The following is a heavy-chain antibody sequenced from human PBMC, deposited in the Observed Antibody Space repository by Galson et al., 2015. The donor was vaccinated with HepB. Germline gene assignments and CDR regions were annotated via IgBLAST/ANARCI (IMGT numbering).Heavy chain of an antibody. CDR3: ARWVSIVVVPAAIEGVDP. J-gene: IGHJ5*02. D-gene: IGHD2-2*01. V-gene: IGHV1-18*01. CDR2: ISAYDGNT. CDR1: GYTFTSYG. Sequence: SVKVSCKASGYTFTSYGISWVRQAPGQGLEWMGWISAYDGNTNYAQKLQGRVTMTTDTSTSTAYMELRSLRSDDTAVYYCARWVSIVVVPAAIEGVDPWGQGTLVTVSS.